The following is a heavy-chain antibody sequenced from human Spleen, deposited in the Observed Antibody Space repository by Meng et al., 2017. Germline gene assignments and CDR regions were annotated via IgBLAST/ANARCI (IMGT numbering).Heavy chain of an antibody. CDR3: ARDGSGSF. D-gene: IGHD6-19*01. CDR2: ISSSRYI. Sequence: GGSLRLSCAASGFTFSSYGMHWVRQAPGKGLEWVSSISSSRYIYYADSVKGRFTISRDNAKNSVYLQMNSLRVEDTAVYFCARDGSGSFWGQGTVVTVSS. CDR1: GFTFSSYG. V-gene: IGHV3-21*01. J-gene: IGHJ4*02.